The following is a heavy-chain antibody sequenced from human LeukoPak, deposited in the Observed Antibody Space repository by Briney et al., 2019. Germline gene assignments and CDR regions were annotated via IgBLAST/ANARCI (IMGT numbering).Heavy chain of an antibody. Sequence: GGSLRLSCAASGFTFSSYGMHWVRQAPGKGLEWVAVISYDGSNKYYADSVKGRFTISRDNSKNTLYLQMNSLRAEDTAVYYCAKDSIVVVPAAEPILGYWGQGTLVTVSS. CDR2: ISYDGSNK. D-gene: IGHD2-2*01. CDR1: GFTFSSYG. V-gene: IGHV3-30*18. J-gene: IGHJ4*02. CDR3: AKDSIVVVPAAEPILGY.